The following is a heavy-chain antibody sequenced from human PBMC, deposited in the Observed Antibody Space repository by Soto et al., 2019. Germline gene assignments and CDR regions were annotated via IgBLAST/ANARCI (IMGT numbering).Heavy chain of an antibody. CDR3: AILTMTTPQDDYYYGMDV. Sequence: PSETLSLTCAVSGGSISSSNWWSWVRQPPGKGLEWIGEIYHSGSTNYNPSLKSRVTISVDKSKNQFSLKLSSVTAADTAVYYCAILTMTTPQDDYYYGMDVWGQGTTVTVSS. J-gene: IGHJ6*02. CDR1: GGSISSSNW. CDR2: IYHSGST. D-gene: IGHD4-17*01. V-gene: IGHV4-4*02.